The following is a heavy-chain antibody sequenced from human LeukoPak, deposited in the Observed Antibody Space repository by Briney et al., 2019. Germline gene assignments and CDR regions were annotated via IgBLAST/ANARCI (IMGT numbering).Heavy chain of an antibody. D-gene: IGHD4-17*01. CDR2: VYTGGST. CDR3: ARDQDYGDYFD. CDR1: GGSISSYH. J-gene: IGHJ4*02. V-gene: IGHV4-4*07. Sequence: SETLSLTCTVSGGSISSYHWSWIRQPAGKGLGWIGRVYTGGSTNYNPSIESRVTMSVDTSKNQFSLRLSSVTAADTAVYYCARDQDYGDYFDWGQGTLVTVSS.